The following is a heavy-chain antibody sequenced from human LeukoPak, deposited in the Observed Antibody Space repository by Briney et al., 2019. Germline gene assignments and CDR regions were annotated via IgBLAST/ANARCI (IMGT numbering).Heavy chain of an antibody. D-gene: IGHD1-14*01. Sequence: PGGSLRLSCAASGFTFSSYSMNWVRQAPGKGLEWVSYISSSSSTIYYADSVKGRFTISRDNAKNSLYLQMNSLRAEDTAVYYCARILEPERKHDAFDIWGQGTMVTVSS. V-gene: IGHV3-48*01. CDR2: ISSSSSTI. J-gene: IGHJ3*02. CDR3: ARILEPERKHDAFDI. CDR1: GFTFSSYS.